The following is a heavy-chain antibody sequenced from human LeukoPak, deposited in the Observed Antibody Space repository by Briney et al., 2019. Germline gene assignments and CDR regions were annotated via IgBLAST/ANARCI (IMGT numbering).Heavy chain of an antibody. J-gene: IGHJ4*02. CDR2: INPNSGNA. Sequence: ASVKVSCKASGGTFSSYAISWVRQATGQGLEWMGWINPNSGNAGSPQKFRGRVTMTRSTSISTAYMELSSLTSEDTGVYYCAVHGGNTPFDYWGQGTLVTVSS. D-gene: IGHD4-23*01. CDR3: AVHGGNTPFDY. V-gene: IGHV1-8*02. CDR1: GGTFSSYA.